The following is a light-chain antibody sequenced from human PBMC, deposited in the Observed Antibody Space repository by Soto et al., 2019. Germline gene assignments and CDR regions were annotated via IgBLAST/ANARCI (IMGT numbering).Light chain of an antibody. Sequence: QSALTQPASVSGSPGQSITISCTGTSSDLGNHNLVSWYQQYPGKAPTLMIYEASQRPSGVSHRFSGSKSGNTASLTISGLQTEDEGNYYCCLYAGRSTWVFGGGTKLTVL. CDR2: EAS. CDR1: SSDLGNHNL. CDR3: CLYAGRSTWV. J-gene: IGLJ3*02. V-gene: IGLV2-23*01.